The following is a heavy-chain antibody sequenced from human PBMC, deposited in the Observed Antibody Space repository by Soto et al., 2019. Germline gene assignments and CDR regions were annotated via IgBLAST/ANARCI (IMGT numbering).Heavy chain of an antibody. CDR3: TRRAHQSANGFDP. V-gene: IGHV1-69*06. Sequence: QVQLVQSGAEVKTPGSSVRVSCKASGGTFNSFSIDWVRQAPGQGFEWMGGIIPMCGRPNHAQRFQGRVTISADKSINTDNMEVNSLTKEHTAVYYCTRRAHQSANGFDPWGQGTLVTVSS. J-gene: IGHJ5*02. CDR2: IIPMCGRP. CDR1: GGTFNSFS.